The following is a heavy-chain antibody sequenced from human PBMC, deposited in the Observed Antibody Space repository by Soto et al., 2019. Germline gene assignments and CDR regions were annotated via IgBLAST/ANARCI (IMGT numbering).Heavy chain of an antibody. CDR1: GFTFSSYW. CDR2: IKQDGSEK. Sequence: GGSLRLSCAASGFTFSSYWMSWVRQAPGKGLEWVANIKQDGSEKYYVDSVKGRFTISRDNAKNSLYLQMNSLRAEDTAVYYCARDTSIAAPGWFDPWGQGTLVTVSS. D-gene: IGHD6-6*01. CDR3: ARDTSIAAPGWFDP. V-gene: IGHV3-7*01. J-gene: IGHJ5*02.